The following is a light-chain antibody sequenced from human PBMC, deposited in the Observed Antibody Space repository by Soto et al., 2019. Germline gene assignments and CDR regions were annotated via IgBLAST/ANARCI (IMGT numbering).Light chain of an antibody. CDR3: CSFSRSFTDYV. CDR1: SSDVGGYNH. J-gene: IGLJ1*01. V-gene: IGLV2-11*01. CDR2: DVS. Sequence: QSALTQPRSVSGSPGQSVTISCTGTSSDVGGYNHVSWHQQHPGKAPKLMISDVSKRPSGVPDRFSGSKSGNTASLTISGLQVEDEADYYCCSFSRSFTDYVFGSGTKLTVL.